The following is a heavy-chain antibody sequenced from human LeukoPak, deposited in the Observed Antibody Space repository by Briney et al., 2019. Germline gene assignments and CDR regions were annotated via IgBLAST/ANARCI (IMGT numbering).Heavy chain of an antibody. J-gene: IGHJ4*02. CDR1: GYTFTSYG. CDR2: ISAYNGNT. Sequence: ASVKVSCKASGYTFTSYGISWVRQAPGQGLEWMGWISAYNGNTNYAQKLQGRVTMTTDTSTSTAYMELRSLRSDDTAVYYCARLATYYYGSGSYIDYWGQGTLVTVSS. D-gene: IGHD3-10*01. V-gene: IGHV1-18*01. CDR3: ARLATYYYGSGSYIDY.